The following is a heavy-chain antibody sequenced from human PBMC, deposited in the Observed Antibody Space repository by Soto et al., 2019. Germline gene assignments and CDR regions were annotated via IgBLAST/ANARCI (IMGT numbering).Heavy chain of an antibody. Sequence: QVQLQQWGAGLLKPSETLSLTCAVYGGSFSGYYWSWIRQPPGKGLEWIGEINHSGSTNYNPSLKSRVNISVDTSKNQFSLKLSTVTAADTAVYYCASLPKVVPAGNGPYYYYYMDVWGKGTTVTVSS. CDR1: GGSFSGYY. V-gene: IGHV4-34*01. CDR3: ASLPKVVPAGNGPYYYYYMDV. CDR2: INHSGST. D-gene: IGHD2-2*01. J-gene: IGHJ6*03.